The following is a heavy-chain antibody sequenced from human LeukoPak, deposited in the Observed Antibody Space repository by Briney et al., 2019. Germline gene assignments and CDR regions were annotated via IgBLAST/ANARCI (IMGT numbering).Heavy chain of an antibody. CDR2: IKSKTDGGTT. CDR3: TTRSYYDSSGYSNFDY. D-gene: IGHD3-22*01. J-gene: IGHJ4*02. CDR1: GFTFSNAW. Sequence: GGSLRLSCAASGFTFSNAWMNWVRRAPGKGLEWVGRIKSKTDGGTTDYAAPVKGRFTISRDDSKNTLYLQMNSLKTEDTAVYYCTTRSYYDSSGYSNFDYWGQRTLVTVSS. V-gene: IGHV3-15*07.